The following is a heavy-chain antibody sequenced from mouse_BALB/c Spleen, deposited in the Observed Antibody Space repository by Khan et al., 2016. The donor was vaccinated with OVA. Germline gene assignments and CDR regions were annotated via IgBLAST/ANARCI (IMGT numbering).Heavy chain of an antibody. CDR2: IWAGGST. Sequence: QVQLKQSGPGLVAPSQSLSITCTVSGFSLTNYGVHWLRQPPGKGLEWLGVIWAGGSTNYNSALMSRLSISKDNSKGQVFLKMNSLQTDDIAMYXCATLYGDEPYWGQGTLVTVSA. CDR1: GFSLTNYG. D-gene: IGHD2-13*01. V-gene: IGHV2-9*02. CDR3: ATLYGDEPY. J-gene: IGHJ3*01.